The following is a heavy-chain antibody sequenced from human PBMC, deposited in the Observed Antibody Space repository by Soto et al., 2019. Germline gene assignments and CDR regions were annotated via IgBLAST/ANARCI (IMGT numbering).Heavy chain of an antibody. CDR1: GFTFTSYP. CDR3: ASEYYSTTTWIDY. V-gene: IGHV1-18*04. J-gene: IGHJ4*02. Sequence: ASVKVSCKTSGFTFTSYPFSWVRQAPVQVLEWLAWVHPYEGTTKVAHQFRDRITLTTDTSAATVFMELTRLTDDDTAVYFCASEYYSTTTWIDYWGQGTRVTVSS. D-gene: IGHD1-26*01. CDR2: VHPYEGTT.